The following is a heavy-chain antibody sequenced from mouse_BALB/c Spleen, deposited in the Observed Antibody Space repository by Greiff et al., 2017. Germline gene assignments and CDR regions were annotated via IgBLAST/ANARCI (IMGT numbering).Heavy chain of an antibody. D-gene: IGHD1-1*01. CDR2: ISSGGST. J-gene: IGHJ1*01. Sequence: VESGGGLVKPGGSLKLSCAASGFTFSSYAMSWVRQTPEKRLEWVASISSGGSTYYPDSVKGRFTISRDNARNILYLQMSSLRSEDTAMYYCARSPPIYYGSSYDWYFDVWGAGTTVTVSS. V-gene: IGHV5-6-5*01. CDR1: GFTFSSYA. CDR3: ARSPPIYYGSSYDWYFDV.